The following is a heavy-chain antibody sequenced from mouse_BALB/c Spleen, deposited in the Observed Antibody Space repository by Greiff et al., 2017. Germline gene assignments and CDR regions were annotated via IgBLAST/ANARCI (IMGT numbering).Heavy chain of an antibody. V-gene: IGHV5-6-3*01. D-gene: IGHD2-10*02. J-gene: IGHJ2*01. CDR3: ARGGKYGNYFDY. CDR1: GFTFSSYG. Sequence: EVKLVESGGGLVQPGGSLKLSCAASGFTFSSYGMSWVRQTPDKRLELVATINSNGGSTYYPDSVKGRFTISRDNAKNTLYLQMSSLKSEDTAMYYCARGGKYGNYFDYWGQGTTLTVSS. CDR2: INSNGGST.